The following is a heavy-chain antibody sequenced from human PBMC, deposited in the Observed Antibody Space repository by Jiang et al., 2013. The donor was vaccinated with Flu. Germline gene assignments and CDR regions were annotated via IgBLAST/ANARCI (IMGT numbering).Heavy chain of an antibody. Sequence: TLSLTCAISGDSVSSNSAAWNWIRQSPSRGLEWLGRTYYRSKWYNDYTVSVKSRITINPDTSKNQFSLQLNSVTPEDTAVYYCARAPRRGVYYYDSSGYYYDDYYGMDVWGQGTTVTVSS. CDR1: GDSVSSNSAA. CDR2: TYYRSKWYN. CDR3: ARAPRRGVYYYDSSGYYYDDYYGMDV. D-gene: IGHD3-22*01. J-gene: IGHJ6*02. V-gene: IGHV6-1*01.